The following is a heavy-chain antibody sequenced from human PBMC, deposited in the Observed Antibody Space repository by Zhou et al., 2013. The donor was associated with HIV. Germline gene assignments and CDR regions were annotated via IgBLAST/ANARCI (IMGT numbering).Heavy chain of an antibody. V-gene: IGHV1-3*01. Sequence: QVQLVQSGAEVKKPATSVKVSCKASGYTFTRYAMHWVRQAPGQRPEWMGWIIAVNGNTKYSQKFQGRVTITRDTSASTAYMELSSLRAEDTAVYYCASSSYSGGYGGTFDYWGQGTLVTVSS. J-gene: IGHJ4*02. CDR3: ASSSYSGGYGGTFDY. CDR1: GYTFTRYA. CDR2: IIAVNGNT. D-gene: IGHD1-26*01.